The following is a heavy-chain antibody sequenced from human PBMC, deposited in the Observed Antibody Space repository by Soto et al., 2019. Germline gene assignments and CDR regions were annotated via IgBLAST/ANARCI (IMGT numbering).Heavy chain of an antibody. J-gene: IGHJ5*02. CDR2: IILALGTP. V-gene: IGHV1-69*01. Sequence: QVRLVQSGAEMKQPGSSVSVSCKASGDSFTNYAFTWVRQAPGQGPEWLGGIILALGTPHYSQRFQGRLTLAADESSSTVYMELGSLRLDDTAVYYCGRYCTNTKCRGGYYLDLWGQGTMLTFSS. D-gene: IGHD2-8*01. CDR3: GRYCTNTKCRGGYYLDL. CDR1: GDSFTNYA.